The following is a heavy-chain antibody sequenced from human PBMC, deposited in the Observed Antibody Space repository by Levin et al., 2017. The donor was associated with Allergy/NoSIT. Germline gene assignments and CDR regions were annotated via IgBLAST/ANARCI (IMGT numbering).Heavy chain of an antibody. CDR3: ARDSGIAGADDY. CDR2: ISGSSTTI. D-gene: IGHD6-13*01. V-gene: IGHV3-48*01. Sequence: GGSLRLSCAASGFTFSSYSMTWVRQAPGRGLEWVSYISGSSTTIYYAASVKGRFTISRDNAKNSLYLQMNSLRAEDTAVYYCARDSGIAGADDYWGQGTLVTVSS. CDR1: GFTFSSYS. J-gene: IGHJ4*02.